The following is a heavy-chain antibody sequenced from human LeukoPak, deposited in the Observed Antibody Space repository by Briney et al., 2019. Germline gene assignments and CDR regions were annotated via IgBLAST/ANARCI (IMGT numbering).Heavy chain of an antibody. D-gene: IGHD3-10*01. V-gene: IGHV3-30*03. CDR1: GFTFSSYG. J-gene: IGHJ5*02. Sequence: GGSLRLSCAASGFTFSSYGMHWVRQAPGKGLEWVAVISYDGSNKYYADSVKGRFTISRDNSKNTLYLQMNSLRAEDTAVYYCARHPRSGSYYTDWFDPWGQGTLVTVSS. CDR2: ISYDGSNK. CDR3: ARHPRSGSYYTDWFDP.